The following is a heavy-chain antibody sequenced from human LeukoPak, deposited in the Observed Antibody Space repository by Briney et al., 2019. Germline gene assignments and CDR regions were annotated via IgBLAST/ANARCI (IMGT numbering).Heavy chain of an antibody. CDR2: ISGSGTST. Sequence: PGGSLRLSCAASGFTFRSYAMSWVRQAPGKWLEWVLAISGSGTSTYYADSVKGRFTISRDNSKNTLYLQMNSLRAEDTAVYYCEGTYYYDSSDDCWGQGTLVTVSS. CDR1: GFTFRSYA. CDR3: EGTYYYDSSDDC. D-gene: IGHD3-22*01. J-gene: IGHJ4*02. V-gene: IGHV3-23*01.